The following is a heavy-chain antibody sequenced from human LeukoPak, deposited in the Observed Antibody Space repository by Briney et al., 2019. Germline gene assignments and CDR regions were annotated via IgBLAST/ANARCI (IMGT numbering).Heavy chain of an antibody. CDR3: AKEVFHGAFDI. D-gene: IGHD2-8*01. CDR2: IRGNGGTA. V-gene: IGHV3-23*01. Sequence: PGGSLRLSCAASGFTFSSYAMSWVRQAPGKGLEWVAAIRGNGGTAFYADSVKGRFTVSRDNSKNTLYLQMNSLRAEDTAVHYCAKEVFHGAFDIWGQGTMVTVSS. J-gene: IGHJ3*02. CDR1: GFTFSSYA.